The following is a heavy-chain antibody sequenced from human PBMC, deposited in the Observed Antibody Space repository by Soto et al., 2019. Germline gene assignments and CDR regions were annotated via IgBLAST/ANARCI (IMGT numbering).Heavy chain of an antibody. Sequence: QVQLQESGPGLVKPSQTLSLTCTVSGGSISSGDYYWHWIRQPPGKGLECIGYIYYSGSTYYNPSLKSRVTIAVDTSKNQFSLKLSSVTAADTAVYYWARHSSSWVGGRLFAAFDIWGQGTMVTVSS. D-gene: IGHD6-13*01. CDR1: GGSISSGDYY. J-gene: IGHJ3*02. CDR2: IYYSGST. CDR3: ARHSSSWVGGRLFAAFDI. V-gene: IGHV4-30-4*01.